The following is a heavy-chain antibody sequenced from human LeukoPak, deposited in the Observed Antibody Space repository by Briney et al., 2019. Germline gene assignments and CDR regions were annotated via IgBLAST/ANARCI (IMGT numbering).Heavy chain of an antibody. Sequence: SETLSLTCTVSGGSISSSSFYWGWIRQPPGKGLEWIGSIYYSGTTNYNPSLKSRVTISVDTSKNCFSLKLSSVTAADTAVYYCARLTTGDITTFGVLIPNWFDPWGQGTLVTVSS. CDR1: GGSISSSSFY. J-gene: IGHJ5*02. V-gene: IGHV4-39*02. CDR3: ARLTTGDITTFGVLIPNWFDP. CDR2: IYYSGTT. D-gene: IGHD3-3*01.